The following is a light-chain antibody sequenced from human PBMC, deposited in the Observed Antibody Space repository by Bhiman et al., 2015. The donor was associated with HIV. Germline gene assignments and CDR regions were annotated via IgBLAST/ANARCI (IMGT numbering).Light chain of an antibody. CDR2: QNN. V-gene: IGLV3-1*01. Sequence: SYELAQPPSVSLSPGQTATITCSGDKLGEKFASWYQQKPGQSPILIIYQNNKRASGIPERISGSNSGDTATLTISRVEAGDEADYYCQVWDTTSDHLEVFGRGTKLTVL. CDR3: QVWDTTSDHLEV. J-gene: IGLJ2*01. CDR1: KLGEKF.